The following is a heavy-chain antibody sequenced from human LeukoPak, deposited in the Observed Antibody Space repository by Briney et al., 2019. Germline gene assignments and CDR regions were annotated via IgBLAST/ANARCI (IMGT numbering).Heavy chain of an antibody. CDR3: ARARGTVAIDY. D-gene: IGHD5-12*01. Sequence: SETLSLTCTVSGGSISGYYWSWIRQPAGKGLEWIGESDHSGITNYNPSLKSRVTVSVDTSKNQFSLKVTSVTAADTAVYYCARARGTVAIDYWGQGTLVTVSS. CDR1: GGSISGYY. J-gene: IGHJ4*02. CDR2: SDHSGIT. V-gene: IGHV4-34*01.